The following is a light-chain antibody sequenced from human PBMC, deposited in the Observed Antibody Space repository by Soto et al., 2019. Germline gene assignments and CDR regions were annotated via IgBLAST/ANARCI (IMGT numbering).Light chain of an antibody. CDR2: WAS. CDR1: RSVLYNSNNKNY. CDR3: QQYYTTPRT. V-gene: IGKV4-1*01. Sequence: DIVMTQSPDSLAVSLGETATINCKSSRSVLYNSNNKNYFVWFQQKPGQPPRLLLYWASTRESGVPDRFSGSGSGTDFTLTISSLQAEDVAVYYCQQYYTTPRTFGQGTKLEIK. J-gene: IGKJ2*01.